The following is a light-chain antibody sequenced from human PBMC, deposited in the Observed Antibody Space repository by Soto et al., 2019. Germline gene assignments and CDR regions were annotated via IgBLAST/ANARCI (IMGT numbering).Light chain of an antibody. J-gene: IGKJ3*01. CDR1: QSISSY. V-gene: IGKV1-39*01. CDR3: QQSYSTPFT. CDR2: AAS. Sequence: DIQMTQSPSSLSASVGDRVTITCRASQSISSYLNWYQQKPGKAPKLLIDAASSLQSGVPSRFSGSGAGAHFPLTISSLPLEDFATYYRQQSYSTPFTFGRGTKVDIK.